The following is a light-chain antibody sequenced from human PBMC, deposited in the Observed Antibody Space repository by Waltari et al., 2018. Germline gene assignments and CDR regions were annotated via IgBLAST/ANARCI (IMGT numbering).Light chain of an antibody. CDR1: QTINSNY. CDR3: QQFDDSPPSWT. J-gene: IGKJ1*01. V-gene: IGKV3-20*01. Sequence: DIVLTQSPGTLSLSPGERATLSCRASQTINSNYLAWYQHKPGQAPRLLIYSTSSRATGIPDRFSGGGSGTDFTLTISRLEPEDFAMYYCQQFDDSPPSWTFGQGTKVEIK. CDR2: STS.